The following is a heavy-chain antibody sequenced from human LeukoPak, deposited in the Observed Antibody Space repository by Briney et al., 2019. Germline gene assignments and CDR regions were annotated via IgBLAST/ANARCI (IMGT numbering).Heavy chain of an antibody. Sequence: GGSLRLSCAAAGFTFSSYSMDWIRQAPGKGREGGALTWHDGSNNYYADSGEGRFTISRDNSRNTLYLQMNSLRAEDTAVYYCARDGGYTNYANSMDVWGQGTTVTVSS. D-gene: IGHD4-11*01. CDR2: TWHDGSNN. CDR1: GFTFSSYS. J-gene: IGHJ6*02. CDR3: ARDGGYTNYANSMDV. V-gene: IGHV3-33*01.